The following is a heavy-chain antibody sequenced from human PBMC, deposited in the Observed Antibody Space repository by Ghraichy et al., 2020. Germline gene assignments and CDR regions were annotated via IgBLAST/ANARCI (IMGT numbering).Heavy chain of an antibody. V-gene: IGHV3-43*02. D-gene: IGHD2-15*01. J-gene: IGHJ3*02. Sequence: GGSLRLSCAASGFTFDDYAMHWVRQAPGKGLEWVSLISGDGGSTYYADSVKGRFTISRDNSKNSLYLQMNSLRTEDTALYYCAKDIGGAATVSDAFDISGQGTMVTVSS. CDR1: GFTFDDYA. CDR3: AKDIGGAATVSDAFDI. CDR2: ISGDGGST.